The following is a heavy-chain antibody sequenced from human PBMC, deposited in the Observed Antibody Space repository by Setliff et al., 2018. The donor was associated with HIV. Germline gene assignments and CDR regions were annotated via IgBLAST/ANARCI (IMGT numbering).Heavy chain of an antibody. CDR3: ARGIPALGTSYYFDY. CDR2: INESGSA. D-gene: IGHD6-13*01. Sequence: PSETLSLTCAVYGEPFSGYYWSWIRQPPGKGLDWIGEINESGSANYNPSLKSRVTISVDISKKQFSLKLSSVTAADTAVYYCARGIPALGTSYYFDYWGQGTRVTVS. V-gene: IGHV4-34*01. J-gene: IGHJ4*02. CDR1: GEPFSGYY.